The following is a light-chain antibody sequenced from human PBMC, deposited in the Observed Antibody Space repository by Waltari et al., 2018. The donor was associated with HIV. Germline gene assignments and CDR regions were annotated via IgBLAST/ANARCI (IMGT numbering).Light chain of an antibody. J-gene: IGLJ3*02. V-gene: IGLV2-23*02. Sequence: QSPLTQPASVSGNPGQSVTITCTGTNIDSGHYNLVPWYQQHPGKAPKLLIYDVSKRPSGVSSRFSGSKSGYWASLTISGLLAEDESYYFCLTYVSDSGTWKFGGGTYLTV. CDR2: DVS. CDR3: LTYVSDSGTWK. CDR1: NIDSGHYNL.